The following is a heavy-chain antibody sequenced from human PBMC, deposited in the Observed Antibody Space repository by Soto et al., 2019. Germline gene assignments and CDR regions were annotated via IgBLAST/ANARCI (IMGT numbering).Heavy chain of an antibody. CDR3: AKALRYFDWSPEYYFDY. Sequence: GGSLRLSCAASGFTFSSYAMSWVRQAPGKGLEWVSAISGSGGSTYYADSVKGRFTISRDNSKNTLYLQMNSLRAEDTAVYYCAKALRYFDWSPEYYFDYWGQGTLVTVSS. J-gene: IGHJ4*02. CDR2: ISGSGGST. V-gene: IGHV3-23*01. D-gene: IGHD3-9*01. CDR1: GFTFSSYA.